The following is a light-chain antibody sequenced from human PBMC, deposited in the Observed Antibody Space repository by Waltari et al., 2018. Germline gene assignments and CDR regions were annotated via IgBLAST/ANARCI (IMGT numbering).Light chain of an antibody. Sequence: DIVLTQSPDSLAVSLGERATINCRSSQSVLYSSNNKNYLAWYQHKPGQPPKLLIYWASIRVSGVPDRFRGSESGTDFTLTISSLQAEDVAVYYCQQYYSNPLTFGQGP. CDR2: WAS. J-gene: IGKJ1*01. V-gene: IGKV4-1*01. CDR3: QQYYSNPLT. CDR1: QSVLYSSNNKNY.